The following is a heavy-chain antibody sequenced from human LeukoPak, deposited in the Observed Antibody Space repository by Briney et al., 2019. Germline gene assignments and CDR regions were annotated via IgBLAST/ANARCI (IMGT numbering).Heavy chain of an antibody. CDR1: GGSISSYY. V-gene: IGHV4-59*01. Sequence: SQTLSLTCTVSGGSISSYYWSWIRQPPGKGLEWIGYIYYSGSTNYNPSLKSRVTISVDTSKNQFSLKLNSVTAADTAVYYCASRAVAGSYFQHWGQGTLVTVSS. CDR2: IYYSGST. D-gene: IGHD6-19*01. J-gene: IGHJ1*01. CDR3: ASRAVAGSYFQH.